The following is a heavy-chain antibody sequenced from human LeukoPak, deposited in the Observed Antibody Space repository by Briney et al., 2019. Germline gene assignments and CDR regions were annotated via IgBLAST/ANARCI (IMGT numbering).Heavy chain of an antibody. D-gene: IGHD3-22*01. CDR2: TNTDGSST. CDR1: GSTFSHIW. CDR3: VPSDSSGLD. Sequence: GGSLRLSCEASGSTFSHIWMHWVRQAPGKGLVWVSRTNTDGSSTNYMDSVKGRFTISRDNAKNTIYLQMNSLRAEDTAVYYWVPSDSSGLDWGQGTLVTVSS. V-gene: IGHV3-74*01. J-gene: IGHJ4*02.